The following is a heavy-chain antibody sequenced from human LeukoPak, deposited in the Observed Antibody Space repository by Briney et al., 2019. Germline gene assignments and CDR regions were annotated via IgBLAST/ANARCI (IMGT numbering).Heavy chain of an antibody. V-gene: IGHV3-48*01. D-gene: IGHD3-3*01. Sequence: PGGSLRLACAASGFTFSSYSMNWVRQAPGKGLEWVSYISSTSSIKYYADSVKGRFTISRDNAKNSLYLQMSSLRAEDTAVYYSATSFGVVNPFDYWGQGTLVTVSS. CDR3: ATSFGVVNPFDY. CDR1: GFTFSSYS. J-gene: IGHJ4*02. CDR2: ISSTSSIK.